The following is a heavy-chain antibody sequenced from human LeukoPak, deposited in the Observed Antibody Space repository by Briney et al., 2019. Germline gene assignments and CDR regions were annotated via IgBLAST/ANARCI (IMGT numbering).Heavy chain of an antibody. Sequence: GGSLRLSCAASGFTFSSYAMSWVRQAPGKGLEWVSAISGSGGSTYYADSVKGRFTISRDNSKNTLYLQMNSLRAEDTAVYYCAKGGYFDWLLFLDYWGQGTLVTVSS. J-gene: IGHJ4*02. D-gene: IGHD3-9*01. CDR3: AKGGYFDWLLFLDY. CDR1: GFTFSSYA. V-gene: IGHV3-23*01. CDR2: ISGSGGST.